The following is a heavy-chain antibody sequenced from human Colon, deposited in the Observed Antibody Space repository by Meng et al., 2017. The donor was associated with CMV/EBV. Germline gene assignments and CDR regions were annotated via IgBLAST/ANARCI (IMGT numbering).Heavy chain of an antibody. CDR2: INLDGTYI. J-gene: IGHJ6*02. CDR3: VRDSFSDDYYYGMDV. D-gene: IGHD3-16*01. CDR1: GFTFSQSW. V-gene: IGHV3-74*01. Sequence: GESLKISCAAFGFTFSQSWMHWVRQTPGKGLLWVSRINLDGTYIHYADSVKGRFTIARDNTNNMLYLRMNSLRGEDTATYYCVRDSFSDDYYYGMDVWGQGTTVTVSS.